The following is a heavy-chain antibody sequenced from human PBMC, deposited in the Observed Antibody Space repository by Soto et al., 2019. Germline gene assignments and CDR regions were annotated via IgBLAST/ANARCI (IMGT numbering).Heavy chain of an antibody. D-gene: IGHD3-10*01. CDR2: IYYSGST. CDR3: ARGVRYFDY. V-gene: IGHV4-59*01. J-gene: IGHJ4*02. CDR1: GGSISSYF. Sequence: PSETLSLTCTVSGGSISSYFWSWIRQPPGKGLEWIGYIYYSGSTNYNPSLKSRVTISVDTSKNQFSLELSSVTAADTTVYYCARGVRYFDYWGQGTLVTVSS.